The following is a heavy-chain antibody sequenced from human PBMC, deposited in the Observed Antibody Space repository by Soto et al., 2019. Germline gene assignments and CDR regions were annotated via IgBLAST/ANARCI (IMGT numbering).Heavy chain of an antibody. J-gene: IGHJ6*02. CDR3: ARRSPNYYDSSGGYGMDV. D-gene: IGHD3-22*01. CDR1: GYSFTSYW. Sequence: PGESLKISCNGSGYSFTSYWIGWVRQMPGKGLEWMGIIYPGDSDTRYSPSFQGQVTISADKSISTAYLQWSSLKASDTAMYYCARRSPNYYDSSGGYGMDVWGQGTTVTVSS. V-gene: IGHV5-51*01. CDR2: IYPGDSDT.